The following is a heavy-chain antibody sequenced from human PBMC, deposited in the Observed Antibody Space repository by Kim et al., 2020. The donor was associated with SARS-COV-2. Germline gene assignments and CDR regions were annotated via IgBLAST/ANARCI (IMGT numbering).Heavy chain of an antibody. Sequence: ASVKVSCKASGYTFTGYYMHWVRQAPGQGLEWMGRINPNSGGTNYAQKFQGRVTMTRDTSISTAYMELSRLRSDDTAVYYCARAAEYFDWLLTFDYWGQGTLVTVSS. CDR1: GYTFTGYY. V-gene: IGHV1-2*06. D-gene: IGHD3-9*01. CDR3: ARAAEYFDWLLTFDY. J-gene: IGHJ4*02. CDR2: INPNSGGT.